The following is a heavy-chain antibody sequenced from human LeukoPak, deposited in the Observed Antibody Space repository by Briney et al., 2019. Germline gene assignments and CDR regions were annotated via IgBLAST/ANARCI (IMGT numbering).Heavy chain of an antibody. Sequence: ASVKVSCKVSGYTLTELSMHWVRQAPGKGLEWMGGFDPEDGETIYAQKFQGRVTMTRNTSISTAYMELSSLRSEDTAVYYCARSSLLWFGELSNDAFDIWGQGTMVTVSS. D-gene: IGHD3-10*01. CDR2: FDPEDGET. CDR3: ARSSLLWFGELSNDAFDI. V-gene: IGHV1-24*01. CDR1: GYTLTELS. J-gene: IGHJ3*02.